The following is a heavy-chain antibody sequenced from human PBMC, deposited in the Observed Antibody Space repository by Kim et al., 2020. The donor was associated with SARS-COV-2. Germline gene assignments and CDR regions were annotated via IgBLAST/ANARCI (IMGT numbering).Heavy chain of an antibody. V-gene: IGHV3-66*01. D-gene: IGHD3-16*01. Sequence: GGSLRLSCAASGFTVSSNYMSWVRQAPGKGLXWVSVXYSGGXTYYADSVKGRFTXSRDXXKNTXXLQMNSLRAEDTAXYYCARDLVXEGGRXYWGXGTLVXVSS. J-gene: IGHJ4*01. CDR1: GFTVSSNY. CDR2: XYSGGXT. CDR3: ARDLVXEGGRXY.